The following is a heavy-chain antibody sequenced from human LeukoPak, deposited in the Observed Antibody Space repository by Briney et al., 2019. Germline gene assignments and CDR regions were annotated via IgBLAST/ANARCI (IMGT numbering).Heavy chain of an antibody. D-gene: IGHD6-13*01. J-gene: IGHJ4*02. CDR3: ACIAAAGFDY. Sequence: GGSLRLSCAASGFTFSSYSMNWVRQAPGKGLEWVSYISSSSSTIYYADPVKGRFTISRDNAKNSLYLQMNSLRAEDTAVYYCACIAAAGFDYWGQGTLVTVSS. CDR1: GFTFSSYS. V-gene: IGHV3-48*01. CDR2: ISSSSSTI.